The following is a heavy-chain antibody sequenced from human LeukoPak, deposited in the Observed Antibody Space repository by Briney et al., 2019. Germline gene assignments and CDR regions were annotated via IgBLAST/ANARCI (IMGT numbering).Heavy chain of an antibody. D-gene: IGHD3-10*01. CDR2: IDWDDDK. CDR1: GFSLRTGEMS. V-gene: IGHV2-70*11. CDR3: ARKLYGSGSSNAFDI. J-gene: IGHJ3*02. Sequence: VSGPTLLNPTPTLTLTCTFSGFSLRTGEMSVSWVRQPPGKALEWLSRIDWDDDKYYSTSLKTRLTISKDTSKNQVVLTMTNMDPVDTATYYCARKLYGSGSSNAFDIWGQGTMVTVSS.